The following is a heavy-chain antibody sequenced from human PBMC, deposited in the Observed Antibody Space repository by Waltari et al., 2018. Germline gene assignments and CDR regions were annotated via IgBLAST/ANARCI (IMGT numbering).Heavy chain of an antibody. V-gene: IGHV3-9*01. D-gene: IGHD2-15*01. CDR2: ISWNSGSI. Sequence: EVQLVESGGGLVQPGGSLRLSCAASGFTFDDYAMHWVRQAPGKGLEWVSGISWNSGSIGYADSVKGRFTISRDNAKNSLYLQMNSLRAEDTALYYCAKSPRSSGDLDAFDIWGQGTMVTVSS. CDR1: GFTFDDYA. J-gene: IGHJ3*02. CDR3: AKSPRSSGDLDAFDI.